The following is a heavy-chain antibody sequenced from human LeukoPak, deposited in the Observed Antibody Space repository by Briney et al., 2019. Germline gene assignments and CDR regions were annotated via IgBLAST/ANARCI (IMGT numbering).Heavy chain of an antibody. D-gene: IGHD3-16*01. CDR1: GFTFSGYD. CDR3: ANLGGTLVDY. CDR2: ISGSGGRT. Sequence: GGSLRLSCAASGFTFSGYDMSWVRQGPGTGLEWVSSISGSGGRTYYADSVKGRFTIPRDNSKNTLDLQMNSLRTEDTAIYFCANLGGTLVDYWGQGTLVTVSS. J-gene: IGHJ4*02. V-gene: IGHV3-23*01.